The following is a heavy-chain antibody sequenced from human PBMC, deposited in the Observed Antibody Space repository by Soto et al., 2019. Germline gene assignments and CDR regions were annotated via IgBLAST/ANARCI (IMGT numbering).Heavy chain of an antibody. V-gene: IGHV3-7*01. Sequence: EVQLVESGGGLVQPGGSLRLSCAASGFTFSSYWMNWVRQAPGKGLEWVATVKQDGSARYSVDPVKGRFTIFRDNAKNSLDLQMNSLAVEDTSVYYCGRDGLGCHTDYWGQGTLVTVSS. CDR2: VKQDGSAR. CDR1: GFTFSSYW. CDR3: GRDGLGCHTDY. D-gene: IGHD7-27*01. J-gene: IGHJ4*02.